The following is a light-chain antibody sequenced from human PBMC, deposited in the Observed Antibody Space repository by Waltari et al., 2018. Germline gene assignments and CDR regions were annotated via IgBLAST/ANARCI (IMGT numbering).Light chain of an antibody. Sequence: DFVMTQSPDSLAVSLGERATINCKSSQSVLYSSNNKNYLAWYQQKPGQPPKLLIHLASTRESGVPDRFSGGGSGTDFTLTISSLQAEDVAVYYCQQYYSTPLTFGGGTKVEIK. CDR1: QSVLYSSNNKNY. CDR3: QQYYSTPLT. CDR2: LAS. V-gene: IGKV4-1*01. J-gene: IGKJ4*01.